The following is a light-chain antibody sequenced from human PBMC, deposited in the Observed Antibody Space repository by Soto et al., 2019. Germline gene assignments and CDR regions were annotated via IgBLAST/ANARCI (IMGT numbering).Light chain of an antibody. CDR2: DTS. CDR1: QGIGDT. CDR3: HQYGNSPQT. V-gene: IGKV3-15*01. Sequence: EVVMTQSPATPSVSPGEGATLSCRASQGIGDTLAWYQHKPGQTPRLLIYDTSTRATGVPARFSGSRSGTEFTLTINILEPDDFAVYYCHQYGNSPQTFGQGTKVDIK. J-gene: IGKJ1*01.